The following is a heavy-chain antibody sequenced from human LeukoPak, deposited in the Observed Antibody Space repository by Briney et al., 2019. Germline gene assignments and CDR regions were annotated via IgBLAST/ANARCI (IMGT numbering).Heavy chain of an antibody. CDR2: ISSSSSTI. CDR3: ASALVHYDILTGSPDY. V-gene: IGHV3-48*04. Sequence: GGSLRLSCAASGFTVSSNYMSWVRQAPGKGLEWVSYISSSSSTIYYADSVKGRFTISRDNAKNSLYLQMNSLRAEDTAVYYCASALVHYDILTGSPDYWGQGTLVTVSS. D-gene: IGHD3-9*01. CDR1: GFTVSSNY. J-gene: IGHJ4*02.